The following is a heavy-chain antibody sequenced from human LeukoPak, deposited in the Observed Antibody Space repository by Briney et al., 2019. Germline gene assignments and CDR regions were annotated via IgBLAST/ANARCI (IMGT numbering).Heavy chain of an antibody. Sequence: GGSLRLSCAASGFTFSSYSMNWVRQAPGKGLEWVSYISSSSSTIYYADSVKGRFTISRDNAKNSLYLQMNSLRDEDTAVYYCARGGYYYDSSGPDYWGQGTLVTVSS. J-gene: IGHJ4*02. D-gene: IGHD3-22*01. V-gene: IGHV3-48*02. CDR3: ARGGYYYDSSGPDY. CDR1: GFTFSSYS. CDR2: ISSSSSTI.